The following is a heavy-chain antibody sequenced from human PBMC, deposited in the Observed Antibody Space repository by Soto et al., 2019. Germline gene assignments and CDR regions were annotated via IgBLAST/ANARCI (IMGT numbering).Heavy chain of an antibody. J-gene: IGHJ6*03. Sequence: SETLSLTCTVSGGSINNHYWSWIRQPPGKGLEWIGYIYYTGSTNYNPSLESRVTMSVDTSKNRVSLNLTSLTAADTAVYYCARGLEAGQLLYYYYYYMDVWGKGTTVTVSS. CDR3: ARGLEAGQLLYYYYYYMDV. CDR1: GGSINNHY. CDR2: IYYTGST. V-gene: IGHV4-59*11. D-gene: IGHD2-2*02.